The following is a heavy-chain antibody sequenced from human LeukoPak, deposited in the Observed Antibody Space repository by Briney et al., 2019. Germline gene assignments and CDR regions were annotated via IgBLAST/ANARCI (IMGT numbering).Heavy chain of an antibody. D-gene: IGHD3-10*01. Sequence: SQTLSLTCTVSGGSISSGGYYWSWIRQHPGKGLEWIGYIYYSGSTYYNPSLKSRVTIPVDTSKNQFSLKLSSVTAADTAVYYCARDQRKTLDYYGSGSYLSQFDPWGQGTLVTVSS. V-gene: IGHV4-31*03. CDR3: ARDQRKTLDYYGSGSYLSQFDP. CDR2: IYYSGST. J-gene: IGHJ5*02. CDR1: GGSISSGGYY.